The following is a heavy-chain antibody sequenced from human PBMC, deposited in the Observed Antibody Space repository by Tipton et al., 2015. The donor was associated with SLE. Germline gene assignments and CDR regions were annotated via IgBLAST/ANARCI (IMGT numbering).Heavy chain of an antibody. Sequence: TLSLTCTVSGGSISSHYWSWIRQPPGKGLEWIGYIYYSGSTNYNPSLKSRVTISVDTSKNQFSLKLSSATAADTAVYYCARGPWAPRVVTVYWYFDLWGRGTLVTVSS. V-gene: IGHV4-59*11. J-gene: IGHJ2*01. CDR2: IYYSGST. CDR1: GGSISSHY. CDR3: ARGPWAPRVVTVYWYFDL. D-gene: IGHD2-21*02.